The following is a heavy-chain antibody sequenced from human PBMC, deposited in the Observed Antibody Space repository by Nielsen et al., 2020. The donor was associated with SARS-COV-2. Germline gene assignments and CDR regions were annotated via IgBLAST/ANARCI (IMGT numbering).Heavy chain of an antibody. D-gene: IGHD2-15*01. J-gene: IGHJ4*02. Sequence: GESLKISCTGSGFTFSDYSMNWVRQAPGKGLEWAASISGDSNYIFYSELVKGRFTMSRDNGKNSLYLQMNTLRSEDTALYYCTRGFYSQSDCWGQGTLVTVSS. CDR1: GFTFSDYS. CDR2: ISGDSNYI. CDR3: TRGFYSQSDC. V-gene: IGHV3-21*01.